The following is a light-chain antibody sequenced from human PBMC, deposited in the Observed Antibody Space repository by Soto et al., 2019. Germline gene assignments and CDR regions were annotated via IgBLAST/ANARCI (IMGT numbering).Light chain of an antibody. CDR2: GNT. CDR1: SSNIGAGYD. J-gene: IGLJ1*01. V-gene: IGLV1-40*01. CDR3: QSYDSSLSGPSFV. Sequence: QSVLTQPPSVSGAPGQRVTISCTGSSSNIGAGYDVHWYQQLPGTAPKLLIYGNTNRPSGVPDRFSGSKSGTSASLAITGIQAEDEADYYCQSYDSSLSGPSFVFGTGTKLTVL.